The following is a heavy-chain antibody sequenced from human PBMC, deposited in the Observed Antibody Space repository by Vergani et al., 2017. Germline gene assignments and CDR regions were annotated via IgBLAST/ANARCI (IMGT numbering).Heavy chain of an antibody. V-gene: IGHV4-39*01. CDR2: IYYSGST. Sequence: QVQLVESGGGVVQPGRSLRLSCAASGFTFSSYGMHWVRQAPGKGLEWIGSIYYSGSTYYNPSLKSRVTISVDTSKNQFSLKLSSVTAADTAVYYCARHMYYDFWSGYYDPWGQGTLVTVSS. CDR1: GFTFSSYG. J-gene: IGHJ5*02. D-gene: IGHD3-3*01. CDR3: ARHMYYDFWSGYYDP.